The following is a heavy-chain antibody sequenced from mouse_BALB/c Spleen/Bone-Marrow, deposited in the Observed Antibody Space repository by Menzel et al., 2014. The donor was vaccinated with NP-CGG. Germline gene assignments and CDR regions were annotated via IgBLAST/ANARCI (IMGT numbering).Heavy chain of an antibody. V-gene: IGHV5-6-3*01. CDR3: ARGNYGNYVDYFDY. CDR1: GFTFSSYG. CDR2: INSNGGST. J-gene: IGHJ2*01. Sequence: DVMLVESGGGLVQPGGSQKLSCAASGFTFSSYGMSWVRQTPDKRLELVASINSNGGSTYYPDSVKGRFIISRDSAKNTLSLQMSSLKSEDTAMYYCARGNYGNYVDYFDYWGQGTTLTVSS. D-gene: IGHD2-1*01.